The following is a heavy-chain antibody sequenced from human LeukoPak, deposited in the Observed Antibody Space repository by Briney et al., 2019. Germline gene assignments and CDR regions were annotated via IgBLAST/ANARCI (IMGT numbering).Heavy chain of an antibody. V-gene: IGHV3-30-3*01. J-gene: IGHJ4*02. CDR2: ISYDGSNK. Sequence: GGSLRLSCAASGFTFSSFAMHWVRQAPGKGLEWVAVISYDGSNKYYADSVKGRFTISRDNSKNTLYLQMNSLRAEDTAVYYCARVGSSSWSRYPLDYWGQGTLVTVSS. D-gene: IGHD6-13*01. CDR1: GFTFSSFA. CDR3: ARVGSSSWSRYPLDY.